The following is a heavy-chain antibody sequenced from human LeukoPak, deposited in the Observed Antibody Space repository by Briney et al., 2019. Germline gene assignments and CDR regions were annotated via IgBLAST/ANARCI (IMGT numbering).Heavy chain of an antibody. V-gene: IGHV4-61*02. CDR2: IYTSGST. CDR3: ARTYYYGSGRRGFDY. J-gene: IGHJ4*02. CDR1: GGSISSGSYY. Sequence: PSETLSLTCTVSGGSISSGSYYWSWIRQPAGKGLEWIGRIYTSGSTNYNPSLKSRVTISVDTSKNQFSLKLSSVTAADTAVYYCARTYYYGSGRRGFDYWGQGTLVTVSS. D-gene: IGHD3-10*01.